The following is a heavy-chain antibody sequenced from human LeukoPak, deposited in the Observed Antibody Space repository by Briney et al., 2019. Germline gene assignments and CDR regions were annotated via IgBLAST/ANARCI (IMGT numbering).Heavy chain of an antibody. CDR1: GGSISSSSYY. CDR3: ARQDLYGSPLYFDY. J-gene: IGHJ4*02. D-gene: IGHD3-10*01. V-gene: IGHV4-39*01. Sequence: SETLSLTCTVSGGSISSSSYYWGWIRQPPGKGLEWLGSIYYSGSTYYNPSLKSRVPISVDTSKNQFSLKLSSVTAADTAVYYCARQDLYGSPLYFDYWGQGTLVTVSS. CDR2: IYYSGST.